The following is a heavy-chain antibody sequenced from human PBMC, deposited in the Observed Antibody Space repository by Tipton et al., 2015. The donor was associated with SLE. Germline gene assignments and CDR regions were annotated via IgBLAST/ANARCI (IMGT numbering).Heavy chain of an antibody. CDR1: GFTFGDYA. CDR3: TRDRGAAAGTGYFQH. CDR2: IRSKAYGGTK. V-gene: IGHV3-49*04. D-gene: IGHD6-13*01. Sequence: SLRLSCTASGFTFGDYAMRWVRQAPGKGLEWVGFIRSKAYGGTKEYTASVKGRFTISRDDSKSIALLQMNSLKTEDTALYYCTRDRGAAAGTGYFQHWGQGTLVTVSS. J-gene: IGHJ1*01.